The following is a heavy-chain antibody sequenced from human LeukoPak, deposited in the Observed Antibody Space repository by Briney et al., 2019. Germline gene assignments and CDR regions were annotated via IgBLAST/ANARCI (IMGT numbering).Heavy chain of an antibody. J-gene: IGHJ4*02. D-gene: IGHD5-24*01. CDR1: SGSFSAYY. V-gene: IGHV4-34*01. CDR2: INQSGSI. Sequence: SETLSLTCTVYSGSFSAYYWSWIRQPPGKGLEWIGEINQSGSINYNPSLESRVTMSVDTSKNQLSLRLNSLTAADTAVYYCAASPHRDGPLNSWGQGTLVTVSS. CDR3: AASPHRDGPLNS.